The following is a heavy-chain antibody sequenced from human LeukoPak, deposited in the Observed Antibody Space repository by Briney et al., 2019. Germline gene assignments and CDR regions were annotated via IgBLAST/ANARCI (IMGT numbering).Heavy chain of an antibody. CDR2: IYPGDSDT. CDR3: ARPHTLDRTTKYYFDY. CDR1: GYRFTDSW. D-gene: IGHD1-14*01. J-gene: IGHJ4*02. V-gene: IGHV5-51*01. Sequence: GESLKISCKGSGYRFTDSWIGWVRQMPGKGLEWMGIIYPGDSDTRYSQSFQGQVTISVDKSINTVYLRWSSLKASDTAMYYCARPHTLDRTTKYYFDYWGQGTPVTVSS.